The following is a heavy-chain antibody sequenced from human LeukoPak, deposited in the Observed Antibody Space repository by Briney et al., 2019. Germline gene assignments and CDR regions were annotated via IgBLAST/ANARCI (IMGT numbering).Heavy chain of an antibody. V-gene: IGHV1-2*02. J-gene: IGHJ6*03. D-gene: IGHD6-13*01. Sequence: ASVKVSCKASGYTFNSHGITWVRQAPGQGLEWMGWINPNSGGTNYAQKFQGRVTMTRDTSISTAYMELSRLRSDDTAVYYCARLPGIAAAGSSHYYYYMDVWGKGTTVTVSS. CDR1: GYTFNSHG. CDR2: INPNSGGT. CDR3: ARLPGIAAAGSSHYYYYMDV.